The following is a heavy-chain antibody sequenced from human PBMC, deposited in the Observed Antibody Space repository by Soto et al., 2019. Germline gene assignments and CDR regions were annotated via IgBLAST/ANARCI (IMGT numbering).Heavy chain of an antibody. J-gene: IGHJ4*02. V-gene: IGHV1-3*01. CDR3: ARTYLIAVAGYFDY. CDR2: INAGNGNT. Sequence: LVKVSCKAFGCTFITFAIHWVRQAPGQRLEWMGWINAGNGNTKYSQKFQGRVTITRDTSASTAYMELSSLRSEDTAVYYCARTYLIAVAGYFDYWGPGTLVTVSS. D-gene: IGHD6-19*01. CDR1: GCTFITFA.